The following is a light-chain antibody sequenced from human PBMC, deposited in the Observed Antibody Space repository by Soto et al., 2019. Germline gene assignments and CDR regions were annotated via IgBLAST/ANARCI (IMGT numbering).Light chain of an antibody. Sequence: EIVLTQSPGTLSLSPGERATLFCRASQSVSSSYLAWYQQKPGQAPRLLIYGASSRATVIPDRSSGSGSGTDFTLTISRLEPEDFAVYSCQHHGTSPPSWTFGQGTKVEIK. CDR2: GAS. J-gene: IGKJ1*01. CDR3: QHHGTSPPSWT. V-gene: IGKV3-20*01. CDR1: QSVSSSY.